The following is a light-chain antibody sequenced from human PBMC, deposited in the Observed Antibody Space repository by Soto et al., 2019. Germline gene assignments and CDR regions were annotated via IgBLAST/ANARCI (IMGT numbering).Light chain of an antibody. CDR3: QQSYSSPFT. Sequence: DIQMTQSPSSLSASVGDRVTITCRASQSISSYLNWYQQKPGKAPNLLIYAASSLQSGVPSKFXGSGXGTXXXXXXXXXQPEDFATYYCQQSYSSPFTFGPGTKVDIK. CDR1: QSISSY. CDR2: AAS. J-gene: IGKJ3*01. V-gene: IGKV1-39*01.